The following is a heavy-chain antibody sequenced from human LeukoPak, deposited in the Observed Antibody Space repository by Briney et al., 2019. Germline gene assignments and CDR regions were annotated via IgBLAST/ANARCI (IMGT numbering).Heavy chain of an antibody. J-gene: IGHJ4*02. CDR2: IKSKTDGGTT. D-gene: IGHD5-18*01. V-gene: IGHV3-15*01. Sequence: GGSLRLSCAASGFTFSDAWMSWVRQAPGKGLEWVGRIKSKTDGGTTDYAAPVKGRFTISRDDSKNTLYLQMNSLKTEDTAVYYCTTLRSYGYVGYWGQGTLVTVPS. CDR3: TTLRSYGYVGY. CDR1: GFTFSDAW.